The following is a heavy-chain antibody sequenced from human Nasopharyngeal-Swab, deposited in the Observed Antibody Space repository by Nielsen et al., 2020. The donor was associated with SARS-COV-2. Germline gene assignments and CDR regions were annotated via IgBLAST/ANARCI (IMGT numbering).Heavy chain of an antibody. CDR3: ARVRREYCSSTSCYPGYYYYMGV. CDR2: ISAYNGNT. J-gene: IGHJ6*03. CDR1: GYTFTSYG. Sequence: ASVKVSCKASGYTFTSYGISWVRRAPGQGLEWMGWISAYNGNTNYAQKLQGRVTMTTDTSTSTAYMELRSLRSDDTAVYYCARVRREYCSSTSCYPGYYYYMGVWGKGTTVTVSS. V-gene: IGHV1-18*04. D-gene: IGHD2-2*01.